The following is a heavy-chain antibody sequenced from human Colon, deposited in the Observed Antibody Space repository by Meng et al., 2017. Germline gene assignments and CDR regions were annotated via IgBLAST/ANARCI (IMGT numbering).Heavy chain of an antibody. Sequence: EGQLGGPGGGLVPPGKSLSLCCSASTLYINVVTWVRQAPGKGLEWVSAITGDGGSTYYADSVKGRFTISRDNSKNTLYLQINSLRAEDTAVYYCVLGFEEIRSYFDSWGQGTLVTVSS. D-gene: IGHD3-10*01. CDR3: VLGFEEIRSYFDS. CDR2: ITGDGGST. V-gene: IGHV3-23*04. J-gene: IGHJ4*02. CDR1: TLYINV.